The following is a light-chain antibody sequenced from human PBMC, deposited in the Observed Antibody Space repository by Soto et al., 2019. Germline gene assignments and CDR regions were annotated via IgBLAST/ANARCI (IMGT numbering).Light chain of an antibody. V-gene: IGKV3-15*01. J-gene: IGKJ4*01. CDR1: QTVGSD. Sequence: EKVMTQFPATLSVSPGQRVTLSCRASQTVGSDLAWYQQKPGQAPRLHIYGASTRATDIPVRFTCSGSDTWFTLTICSLRSEDFAVYDCQQDNSWPLTFGGGTKVEI. CDR3: QQDNSWPLT. CDR2: GAS.